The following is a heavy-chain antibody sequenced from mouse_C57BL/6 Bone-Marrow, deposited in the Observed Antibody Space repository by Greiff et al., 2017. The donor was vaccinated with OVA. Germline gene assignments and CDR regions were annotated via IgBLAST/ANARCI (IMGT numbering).Heavy chain of an antibody. CDR3: ARGGFWSWFAY. Sequence: VKLQQSGAELARPGASVKLSCKASGYTFTSYGISWVKQRTGQGLEWIGEIYPRSGNTYYNEKFKGKATLTAHKSSSTPYMELRSRTSEGSAGYFCARGGFWSWFAYWGQGTLVTVSA. CDR2: IYPRSGNT. CDR1: GYTFTSYG. J-gene: IGHJ3*01. V-gene: IGHV1-81*01.